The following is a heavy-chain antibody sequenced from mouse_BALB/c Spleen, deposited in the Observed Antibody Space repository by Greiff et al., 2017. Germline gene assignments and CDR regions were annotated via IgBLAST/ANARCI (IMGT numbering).Heavy chain of an antibody. CDR2: IDPSDSET. CDR1: GYTFTSYW. Sequence: QVQLQQPGAELVKPGAPVKLSCKASGYTFTSYWMNWVKQRPGRGLEWIGRIDPSDSETHYNQKFKDKATLTVDKSSSTAYIQLSSLTSEDSAVYYCAIPYYGSSFYAMDYWGQGTSVTVSS. D-gene: IGHD1-1*01. CDR3: AIPYYGSSFYAMDY. V-gene: IGHV1-69*02. J-gene: IGHJ4*01.